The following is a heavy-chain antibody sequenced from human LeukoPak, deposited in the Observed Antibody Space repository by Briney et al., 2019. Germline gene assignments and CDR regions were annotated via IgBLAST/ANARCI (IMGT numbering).Heavy chain of an antibody. J-gene: IGHJ4*02. CDR3: ARHRIQLWSGDYFDY. V-gene: IGHV4-59*08. CDR1: GGSISRYY. CDR2: IYYSGST. D-gene: IGHD5-18*01. Sequence: SETLSLTCTVSGGSISRYYWSWIRQPPGKGVGWIGYIYYSGSTNYNPSLKSRVTISVDTSKNQFSLMLSSVTAAYTAVYYCARHRIQLWSGDYFDYWGQRTLVTVSS.